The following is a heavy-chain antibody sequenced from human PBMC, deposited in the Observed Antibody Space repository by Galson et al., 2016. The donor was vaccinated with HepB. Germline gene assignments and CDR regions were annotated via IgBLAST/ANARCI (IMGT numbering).Heavy chain of an antibody. Sequence: SLRLSCAASGFTFDYYTMNWVRQAPGRGLEWVSYISRSSDTIHYADSVKGRFTVSRDNGQNSRSRQMNGLRDDDTGVYYCARAPAGAAARFDSWGQGTLVTVSS. CDR1: GFTFDYYT. CDR2: ISRSSDTI. J-gene: IGHJ4*02. D-gene: IGHD6-25*01. V-gene: IGHV3-48*02. CDR3: ARAPAGAAARFDS.